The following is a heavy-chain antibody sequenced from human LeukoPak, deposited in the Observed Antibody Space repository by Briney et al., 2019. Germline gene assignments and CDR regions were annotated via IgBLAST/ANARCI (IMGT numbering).Heavy chain of an antibody. V-gene: IGHV1-69*02. CDR2: IIPILGMS. J-gene: IGHJ4*02. Sequence: ASVKVSCKASGGTSSSYTISWVRQAPGQGLEWMGRIIPILGMSNYAQKFQGRVTISADTSTSSAYMELSSLRSDDTAVYYCASPHSSGWYYFDYWGQGTLVTVSS. D-gene: IGHD6-19*01. CDR3: ASPHSSGWYYFDY. CDR1: GGTSSSYT.